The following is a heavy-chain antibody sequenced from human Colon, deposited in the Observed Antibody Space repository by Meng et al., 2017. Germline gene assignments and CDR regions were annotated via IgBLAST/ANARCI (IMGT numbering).Heavy chain of an antibody. CDR2: ISSGGDST. J-gene: IGHJ6*02. CDR1: GVTFSSYS. V-gene: IGHV3-23*01. Sequence: GGSLRLSCAASGVTFSSYSMSWVRQAPGKGLEWVSTISSGGDSTYYADSVKGRFTISRDNSKNTMYLQMNSLRGDDTAIYYCASRGTTETTWRRSMDVWGQGTTVTVSS. CDR3: ASRGTTETTWRRSMDV. D-gene: IGHD1-1*01.